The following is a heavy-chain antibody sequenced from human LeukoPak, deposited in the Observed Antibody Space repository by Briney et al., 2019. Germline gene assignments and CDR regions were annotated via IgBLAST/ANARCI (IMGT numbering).Heavy chain of an antibody. Sequence: SETLSLTCAVYGGSFSGYYWSWIRQPPGKGLEWIGEINHSGSTNYNPSLKSRVTISVDTSKNQFSLKLSSVTAADTAVHYCASRYYYGSGRRYYFDYWGQGTLVTVSS. CDR3: ASRYYYGSGRRYYFDY. CDR2: INHSGST. D-gene: IGHD3-10*01. V-gene: IGHV4-34*01. J-gene: IGHJ4*02. CDR1: GGSFSGYY.